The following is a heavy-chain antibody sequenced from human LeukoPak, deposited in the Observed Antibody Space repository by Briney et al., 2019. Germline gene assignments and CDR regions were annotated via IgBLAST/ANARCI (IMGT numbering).Heavy chain of an antibody. CDR2: ISYDGSNK. CDR1: GFTFSSYG. V-gene: IGHV3-30*18. D-gene: IGHD6-19*01. CDR3: AKDSSGWLGAKLYWYFDL. J-gene: IGHJ2*01. Sequence: PGRSLRLSCAASGFTFSSYGMHWVRQAPGKGLEWVAVISYDGSNKYYADSVKGRFTISRDNSKNTLYLQMNSLRAEDTAVYYCAKDSSGWLGAKLYWYFDLWGRGTLVTVSS.